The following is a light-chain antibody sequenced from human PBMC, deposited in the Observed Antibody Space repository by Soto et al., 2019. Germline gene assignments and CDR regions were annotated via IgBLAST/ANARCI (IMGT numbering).Light chain of an antibody. CDR3: PQSYSTLGLT. CDR1: QSTSSY. V-gene: IGKV1-39*01. Sequence: DIQMTQSPSSLSASVGDRVTITCRASQSTSSYLNWYQQKPGKAPKLLIYAASNLQSGVPSRFSGSGSGTDFTLTISSLQHEDFATYYCPQSYSTLGLTFGGGTRVEIK. CDR2: AAS. J-gene: IGKJ4*01.